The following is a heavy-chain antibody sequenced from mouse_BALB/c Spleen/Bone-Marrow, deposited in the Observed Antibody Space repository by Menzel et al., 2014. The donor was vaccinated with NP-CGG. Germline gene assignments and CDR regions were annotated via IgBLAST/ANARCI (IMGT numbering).Heavy chain of an antibody. D-gene: IGHD2-12*01. V-gene: IGHV5-9-1*01. CDR2: ISSGGSYT. Sequence: DVMLVESGGGLVKTGGSLKLSCAASGFTFSSYAMSWVRQTPEKRLEWVATISSGGSYTYYPDSVKGRFTISRDNAKNTLYLQMSSLRSEDTAMYYRARLRTTEAMDYWGQGTSVTVSS. CDR3: ARLRTTEAMDY. CDR1: GFTFSSYA. J-gene: IGHJ4*01.